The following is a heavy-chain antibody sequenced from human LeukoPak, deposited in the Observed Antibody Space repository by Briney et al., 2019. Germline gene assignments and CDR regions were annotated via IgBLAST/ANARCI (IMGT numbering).Heavy chain of an antibody. V-gene: IGHV3-21*01. J-gene: IGHJ4*02. CDR2: ISSGSSI. CDR1: QFTFSTYS. Sequence: KAGGSLRLSCIASQFTFSTYSMSWVRQAPGKGLEWVSSISSGSSISYADSVKGRFTISRDNSKNSPYLQMNSLRAEDTAVYYCARDLVRSFDYWAREPWSPSPQ. CDR3: ARDLVRSFDY. D-gene: IGHD2-8*02.